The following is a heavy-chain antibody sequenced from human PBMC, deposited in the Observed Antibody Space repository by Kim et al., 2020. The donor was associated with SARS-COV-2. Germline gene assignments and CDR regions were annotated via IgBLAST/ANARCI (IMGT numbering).Heavy chain of an antibody. CDR2: ISYDGSNK. CDR3: ARDRRRWLQSGNFDY. V-gene: IGHV3-30*04. CDR1: GFTFSSYA. J-gene: IGHJ4*02. D-gene: IGHD5-12*01. Sequence: GGSLRLSCAASGFTFSSYAMHWVRQAPGKGLEWVAVISYDGSNKYYVDSVKGRFTISRDNSKNTLYLQMNSLRAEDTAVYYCARDRRRWLQSGNFDYWGQGTLVTVSS.